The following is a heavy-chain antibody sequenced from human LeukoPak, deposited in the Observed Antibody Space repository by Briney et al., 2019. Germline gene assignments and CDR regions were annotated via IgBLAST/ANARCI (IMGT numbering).Heavy chain of an antibody. V-gene: IGHV3-13*04. Sequence: GGSLRLSCAASGFTFSTYDMHWVRQATGKGLEWVSGIGTAGDTYYPGSLKGRFTISRENAKNSLYLQMNSLRAGDTAMSYCARAGQYGDYDFDYWGQGTLVTVSS. D-gene: IGHD4-17*01. J-gene: IGHJ4*02. CDR1: GFTFSTYD. CDR2: IGTAGDT. CDR3: ARAGQYGDYDFDY.